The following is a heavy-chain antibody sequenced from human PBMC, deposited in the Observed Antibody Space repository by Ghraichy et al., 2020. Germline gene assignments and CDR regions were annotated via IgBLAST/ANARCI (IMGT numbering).Heavy chain of an antibody. D-gene: IGHD3-16*01. V-gene: IGHV4-59*01. CDR1: GGSISGYY. CDR3: ARTSTFGPNYYYGLDV. CDR2: IFHSGSS. J-gene: IGHJ6*02. Sequence: GSLRLSCSVSGGSISGYYWSWIRQPPGKGLEWIGYIFHSGSSNYNPSLKSRVTISVDTSKNRFSLKLTSVTAADTAVYYCARTSTFGPNYYYGLDVWGQGTTVTVSS.